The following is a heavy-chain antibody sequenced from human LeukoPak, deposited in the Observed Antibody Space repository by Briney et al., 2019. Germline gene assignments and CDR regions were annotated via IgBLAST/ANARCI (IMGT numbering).Heavy chain of an antibody. CDR1: GGSISSSSYY. V-gene: IGHV4-39*07. J-gene: IGHJ5*02. CDR2: IYYSGST. Sequence: SETLSLTCTVSGGSISSSSYYWGWIRQPPGKGLEWIGSIYYSGSTYYSPSLKSRVTISVDTSKNQFSLKLSSVTAADTAVYYCAGGLFYARGWFDPWGQGTLVTVSS. D-gene: IGHD2-8*02. CDR3: AGGLFYARGWFDP.